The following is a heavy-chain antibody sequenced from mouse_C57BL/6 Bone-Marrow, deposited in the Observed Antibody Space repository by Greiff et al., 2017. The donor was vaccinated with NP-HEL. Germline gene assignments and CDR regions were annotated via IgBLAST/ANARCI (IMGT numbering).Heavy chain of an antibody. CDR2: IWSGGST. J-gene: IGHJ2*01. CDR3: DSLLTGTGY. CDR1: GFSLTSYG. Sequence: VQLQQSGPGLVQPSQSLSITCTVSGFSLTSYGVHWVRQSPGKGLEWLGVIWSGGSTDYNAAFISRLSISKDNSKSQVFFKMNSLQADDTAIYYCDSLLTGTGYWGQGTTLTVSS. V-gene: IGHV2-2*01. D-gene: IGHD4-1*01.